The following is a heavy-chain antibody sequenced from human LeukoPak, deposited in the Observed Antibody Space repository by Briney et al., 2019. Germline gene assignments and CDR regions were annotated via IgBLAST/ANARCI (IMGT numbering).Heavy chain of an antibody. Sequence: GGSLRLSCAASGFTFSSYSMNWVRQAPGKGLEWVSYISSSSSTIYYADSVKGRFTISRDNAKSSLSLQMNSLRAEDTAVYYCASIIGYYYMDVWGKGTTVTVSS. CDR3: ASIIGYYYMDV. J-gene: IGHJ6*03. V-gene: IGHV3-48*01. CDR1: GFTFSSYS. D-gene: IGHD3-16*02. CDR2: ISSSSSTI.